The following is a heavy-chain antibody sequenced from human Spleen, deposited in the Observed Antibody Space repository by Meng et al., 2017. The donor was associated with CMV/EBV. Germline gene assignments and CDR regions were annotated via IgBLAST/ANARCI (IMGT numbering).Heavy chain of an antibody. V-gene: IGHV4-59*02. CDR3: ARGAGPYNSSSNYDY. D-gene: IGHD6-6*01. CDR2: VSNSGTT. Sequence: GSLRLSCSVSGVSVSSDYWTWIRQPPGQGLEWIGSVSNSGTTNYSPSLESRVSMSIDTSKNHVSLRLSSVTAADTAVFYCARGAGPYNSSSNYDYWGQGTLVTVSS. CDR1: GVSVSSDY. J-gene: IGHJ4*02.